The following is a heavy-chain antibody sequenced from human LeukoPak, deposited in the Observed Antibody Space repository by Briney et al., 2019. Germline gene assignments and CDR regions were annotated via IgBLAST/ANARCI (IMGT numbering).Heavy chain of an antibody. CDR2: IYVSGTT. CDR1: NGSASLYY. J-gene: IGHJ4*02. Sequence: SETLSLTCTVSNGSASLYYWSWIRQPAGEALEWIGRIYVSGTTNYNPSLESRVTMSIDTSKNQFSLKLSSVTAADTAVYYCARETNWTFDYWGQGTLVTVSS. CDR3: ARETNWTFDY. D-gene: IGHD1-20*01. V-gene: IGHV4-4*07.